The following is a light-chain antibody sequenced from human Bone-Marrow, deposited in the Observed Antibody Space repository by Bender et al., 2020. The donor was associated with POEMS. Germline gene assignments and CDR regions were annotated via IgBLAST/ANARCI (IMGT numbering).Light chain of an antibody. CDR2: EVS. J-gene: IGLJ1*01. CDR3: CSYTTSSTYV. V-gene: IGLV2-14*01. CDR1: SSDVGAYNY. Sequence: QSALTQPPSASGSPGQSVTISCTGTSSDVGAYNYVSWYQQHPGKAPKLMIYEVSNRPSGVSNRFSGSKSGNTASLTISGLQAEDEADYYCCSYTTSSTYVFGSGTEVTVL.